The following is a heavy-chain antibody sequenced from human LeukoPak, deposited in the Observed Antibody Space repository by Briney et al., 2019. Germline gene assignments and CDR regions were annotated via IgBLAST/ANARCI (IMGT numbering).Heavy chain of an antibody. V-gene: IGHV4-34*01. CDR3: ARIRIPQYYDILTGYYIPPYYYYGMDV. CDR1: GGSFSGYY. J-gene: IGHJ6*02. Sequence: SETLSLTCAVYGGSFSGYYWSWIRRPPGKGLEWIGEINHSGSTNYNPSLKSRVTISVDTSKNQFSLKLSSVTAADTAVYYCARIRIPQYYDILTGYYIPPYYYYGMDVWGQGTTVTVSS. D-gene: IGHD3-9*01. CDR2: INHSGST.